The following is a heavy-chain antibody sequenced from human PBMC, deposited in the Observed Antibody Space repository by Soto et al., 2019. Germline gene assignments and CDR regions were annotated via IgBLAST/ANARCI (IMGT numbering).Heavy chain of an antibody. J-gene: IGHJ4*02. CDR3: AAVMGSDYDYVWGSLTFDD. V-gene: IGHV3-23*01. CDR1: GFIFRSTA. CDR2: ISGSGVST. Sequence: EVELLESGGGLSPPGGSLRLSCAASGFIFRSTAMAWVRQGPGKGLEWVSHISGSGVSTYFSDSVKGRFTISRDNSNNTLYLQMNSLRAEDTAVYFCAAVMGSDYDYVWGSLTFDDWGQGTLVTVSS. D-gene: IGHD3-16*01.